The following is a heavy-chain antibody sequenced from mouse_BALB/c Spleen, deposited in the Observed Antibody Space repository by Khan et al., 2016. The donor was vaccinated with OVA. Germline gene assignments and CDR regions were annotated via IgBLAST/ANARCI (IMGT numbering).Heavy chain of an antibody. J-gene: IGHJ2*01. CDR1: GYSITSDYA. CDR2: INYSGNT. D-gene: IGHD1-1*01. CDR3: ARVYGGDFDY. V-gene: IGHV3-2*02. Sequence: EVQLQESGPGLVKPSQSLSLTCTVTGYSITSDYAWNWIRQFPGNKLEWMGFINYSGNTKSNPSLKSRISITRDTSENQFFLQLNSVTTEDTATYYCARVYGGDFDYWGQGTTLTVSS.